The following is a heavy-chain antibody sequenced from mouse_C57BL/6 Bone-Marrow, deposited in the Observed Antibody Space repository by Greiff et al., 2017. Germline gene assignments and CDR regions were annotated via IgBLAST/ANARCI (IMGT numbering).Heavy chain of an antibody. CDR3: AIYYDYPYDV. V-gene: IGHV1-59*01. D-gene: IGHD2-4*01. J-gene: IGHJ1*03. CDR1: GYTFTSYW. CDR2: IDPSDSYT. Sequence: QVQLQQPGAELVRPGTSVKLSCKASGYTFTSYWMHWVKQRPGQGLEWIGVIDPSDSYTNYNQKFKGKATLTVDTSSSTAYMQLSSLTSEDSAVYYCAIYYDYPYDVWGTGTTVTVSS.